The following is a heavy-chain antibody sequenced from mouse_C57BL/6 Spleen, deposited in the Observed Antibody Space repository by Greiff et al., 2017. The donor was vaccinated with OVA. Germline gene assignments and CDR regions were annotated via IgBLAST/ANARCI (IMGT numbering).Heavy chain of an antibody. CDR2: IHPNSGST. CDR3: ARGGDSWFAY. J-gene: IGHJ3*01. D-gene: IGHD3-3*01. Sequence: VQLQQPGAELVKPGASVKLSCKASGYTFTSYWMHWVKQRPGQGLEWIGMIHPNSGSTNYNEKFKSKATLTVDKSSSTAYMQRSSLPSEDSAVYYCARGGDSWFAYWGQGTLVTVSA. V-gene: IGHV1-64*01. CDR1: GYTFTSYW.